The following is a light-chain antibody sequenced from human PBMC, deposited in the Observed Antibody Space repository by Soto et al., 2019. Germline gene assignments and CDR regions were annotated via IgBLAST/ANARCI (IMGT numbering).Light chain of an antibody. CDR3: QQYDNFPLT. J-gene: IGKJ1*01. V-gene: IGKV1-33*01. Sequence: KINQSLFSLSASIGDRVPITCQATQDIRKYLNWYQQKPGKAPKLLIYDASSLETGVPSRFSGSGTGTDFTLTISSLQPEDFATYYCQQYDNFPLTFGQGTKVDIK. CDR1: QDIRKY. CDR2: DAS.